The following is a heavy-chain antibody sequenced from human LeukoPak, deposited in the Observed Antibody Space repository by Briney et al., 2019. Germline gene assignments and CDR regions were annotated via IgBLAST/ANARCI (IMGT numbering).Heavy chain of an antibody. CDR3: ATSARYYYDSSGYYQYFDY. Sequence: GRSLRLSCAASGFTFSSYAMHWVRQAPGKGLEWVAVISYDGSNKYYADSVKGRFTISRDNSKNTLYLQMNSLRAEDTAVYYCATSARYYYDSSGYYQYFDYRAREPWSPSPQ. J-gene: IGHJ4*02. CDR2: ISYDGSNK. CDR1: GFTFSSYA. D-gene: IGHD3-22*01. V-gene: IGHV3-30-3*01.